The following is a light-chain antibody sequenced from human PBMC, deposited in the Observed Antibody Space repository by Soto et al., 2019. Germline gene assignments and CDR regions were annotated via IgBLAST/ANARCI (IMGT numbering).Light chain of an antibody. Sequence: QSALTQPASVSGSPGQSITISCTGTSSDVGGFNYVTWYQQHPGKAPKRMLYDVTNRPSGISNRFSGSKSGNTAFLTISGLRPEDEAHYSCSSYASSSTVLFGGGTKLTVL. J-gene: IGLJ2*01. V-gene: IGLV2-14*03. CDR1: SSDVGGFNY. CDR3: SSYASSSTVL. CDR2: DVT.